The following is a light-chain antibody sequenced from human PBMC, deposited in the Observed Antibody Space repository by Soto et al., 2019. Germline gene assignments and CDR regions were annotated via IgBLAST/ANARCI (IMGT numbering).Light chain of an antibody. V-gene: IGKV3-20*01. J-gene: IGKJ4*01. CDR3: QQYGSSLLT. CDR1: QSVSSGS. Sequence: EIVLTQSPGTLSLSPGERATLSCRASQSVSSGSLAWYQQKPGQAPRLLIYDASSRATGVPVRFSGSGSGTDFTLTISRLEPEDFAVYYCQQYGSSLLTFGGGTKVEIK. CDR2: DAS.